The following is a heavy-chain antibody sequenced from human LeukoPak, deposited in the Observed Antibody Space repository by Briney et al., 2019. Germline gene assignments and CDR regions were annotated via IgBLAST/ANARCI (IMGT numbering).Heavy chain of an antibody. V-gene: IGHV1-18*04. J-gene: IGHJ6*04. CDR1: GYTFTRYG. CDR3: ARVEAVSAYYYYGMDV. D-gene: IGHD5/OR15-5a*01. CDR2: ISAYNGNT. Sequence: ASVKVSCKASGYTFTRYGISWVRQAPGQGLEWMGWISAYNGNTNYAQKLQGRVTMTTDTSTSTAYMELRSLRSDDTAVYYCARVEAVSAYYYYGMDVWGKGTTVTVSS.